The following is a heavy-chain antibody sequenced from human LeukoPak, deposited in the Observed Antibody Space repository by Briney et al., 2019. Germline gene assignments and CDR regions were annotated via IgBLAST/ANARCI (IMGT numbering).Heavy chain of an antibody. CDR1: GLTFSGYS. D-gene: IGHD3-10*01. CDR3: ARESSGVLGFDY. CDR2: ISSSSDII. V-gene: IGHV3-48*01. Sequence: GGSLRLSCVASGLTFSGYSMNWVRQAPGKGLEWISYISSSSDIIYNADSVKGRFTISRDNAKNSLFLQMNSLRAEDTAVYYCARESSGVLGFDYWGQGTLVTVSS. J-gene: IGHJ4*02.